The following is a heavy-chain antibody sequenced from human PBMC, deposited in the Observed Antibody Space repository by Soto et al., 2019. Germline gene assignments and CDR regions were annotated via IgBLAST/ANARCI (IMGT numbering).Heavy chain of an antibody. V-gene: IGHV4-39*02. Sequence: QLQLQESGPGLVKPSETLSLTCTVSGGSISSSSYYWGWIRQPPGKGLEWIGSIYYSGSTYYNPSLKSRVTISVDTSQNHFPLKLSSVTAADTAVYSCAKGGSGSYSNAFDIWGQGTMVTVSS. CDR3: AKGGSGSYSNAFDI. D-gene: IGHD3-10*01. CDR1: GGSISSSSYY. J-gene: IGHJ3*02. CDR2: IYYSGST.